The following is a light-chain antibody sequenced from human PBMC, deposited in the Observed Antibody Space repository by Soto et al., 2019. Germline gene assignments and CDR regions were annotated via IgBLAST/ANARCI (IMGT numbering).Light chain of an antibody. CDR3: SSYTTSSTLV. J-gene: IGLJ3*02. Sequence: QSALTQPASVSGSPGQSITISCTGTSSDIGGYNFVSWYQQHPGKAPKLMIYDVTNRPPGLSDRFSGYKSGNTASLTISGLQAEDEADYYCSSYTTSSTLVFGGGTKLTVL. V-gene: IGLV2-14*03. CDR1: SSDIGGYNF. CDR2: DVT.